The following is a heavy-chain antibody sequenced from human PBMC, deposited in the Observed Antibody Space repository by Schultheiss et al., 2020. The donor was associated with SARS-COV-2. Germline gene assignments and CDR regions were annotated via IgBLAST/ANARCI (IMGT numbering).Heavy chain of an antibody. D-gene: IGHD6-19*01. J-gene: IGHJ5*02. CDR1: GFTFSSYG. CDR2: ISYDGSNK. Sequence: GGSLRLSCAASGFTFSSYGMHWVRQAPGKGLEWVAVISYDGSNKYYADSVKGRFTISRDNSKNTLYLQMNSLRAEDTAVYHCAKTVAALNWFDPWGQGTLVTVSS. CDR3: AKTVAALNWFDP. V-gene: IGHV3-33*05.